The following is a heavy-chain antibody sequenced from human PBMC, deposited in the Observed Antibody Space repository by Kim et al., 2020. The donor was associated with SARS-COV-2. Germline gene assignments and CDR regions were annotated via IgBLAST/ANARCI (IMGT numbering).Heavy chain of an antibody. V-gene: IGHV4-4*07. J-gene: IGHJ4*02. Sequence: NYNPPLKGRVTMSLDTSKNQFSLKRNSVTAADTAVYYCARALGGYYFDYWGQGTLVTVSS. CDR3: ARALGGYYFDY. D-gene: IGHD3-16*01.